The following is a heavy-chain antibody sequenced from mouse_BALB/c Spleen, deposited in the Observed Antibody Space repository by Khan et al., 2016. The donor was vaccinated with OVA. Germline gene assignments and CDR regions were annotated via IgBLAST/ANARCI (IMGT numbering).Heavy chain of an antibody. V-gene: IGHV10-1*02. D-gene: IGHD2-10*02. CDR2: IRSKSNNSAT. CDR3: VRPYGNYGYYAMDY. CDR1: GFTFNTYA. Sequence: EVKLLESGGGLVQPKGSLKLSCAASGFTFNTYAMNWVRPAPGKGLEWVARIRSKSNNSATYYADSVKDRFIISRDDSQSMLYLQMNNLKTEDTAMYYCVRPYGNYGYYAMDYWGHGTSVTVSS. J-gene: IGHJ4*01.